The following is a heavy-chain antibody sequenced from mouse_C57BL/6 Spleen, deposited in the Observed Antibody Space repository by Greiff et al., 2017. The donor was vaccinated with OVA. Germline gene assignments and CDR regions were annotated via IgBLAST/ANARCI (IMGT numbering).Heavy chain of an antibody. CDR1: GYTFTDYN. Sequence: EVKLLESGPELVKPGASVKMSCKASGYTFTDYNMHWVKQSHGKSLEWIGYINPNNGGTSYNQKFKGKATLTVNKSSSTAYMELRSLTSEDSAVYYCARPLPYAMDYWGQGTSVTVSS. CDR2: INPNNGGT. D-gene: IGHD2-10*01. CDR3: ARPLPYAMDY. V-gene: IGHV1-22*01. J-gene: IGHJ4*01.